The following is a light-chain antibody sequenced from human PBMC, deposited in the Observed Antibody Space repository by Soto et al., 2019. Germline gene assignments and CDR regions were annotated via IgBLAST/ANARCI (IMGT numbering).Light chain of an antibody. J-gene: IGKJ5*01. CDR2: GAS. Sequence: EIVLTQSPGTLSLSPWERATLSCRASQSVSSSYLAWYQQKPGQAPRLLIYGASSRATGIPDRFSGSGSGTDFTLTISRLEPEDFAVYYCQQYGFFGQGTRLEIK. V-gene: IGKV3-20*01. CDR3: QQYGF. CDR1: QSVSSSY.